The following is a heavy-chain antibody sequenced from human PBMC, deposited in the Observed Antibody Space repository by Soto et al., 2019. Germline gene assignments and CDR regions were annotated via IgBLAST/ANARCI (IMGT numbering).Heavy chain of an antibody. J-gene: IGHJ3*02. Sequence: QVQLQESGPGLVKPSQTLSLTCTLSGGSISSGGYYWSWIRQHPGKGLEWIGYSYYSGSTYYNPSLKSRFTISVDTSKNQFSLKLSSVTAADTAVYYCAREKLYAFDIWGQGTMVTVSS. D-gene: IGHD1-1*01. CDR3: AREKLYAFDI. CDR1: GGSISSGGYY. CDR2: SYYSGST. V-gene: IGHV4-31*03.